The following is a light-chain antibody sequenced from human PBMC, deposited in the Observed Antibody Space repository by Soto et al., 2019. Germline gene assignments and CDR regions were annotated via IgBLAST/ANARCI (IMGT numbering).Light chain of an antibody. V-gene: IGKV3-20*01. CDR2: GAS. CDR3: QQFGSSPLT. Sequence: EIVLTQSPGTLSLSPGERATLSCRASQSVSRSFLAWYQQKSGQAPRLLIYGASTRATGIPDRFSGSGSGTDFTLTLSRLEPADFAVYFCQQFGSSPLTFGGGTKVEI. J-gene: IGKJ4*01. CDR1: QSVSRSF.